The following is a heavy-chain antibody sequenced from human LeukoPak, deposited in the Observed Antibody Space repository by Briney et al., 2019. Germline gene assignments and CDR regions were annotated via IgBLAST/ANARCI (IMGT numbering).Heavy chain of an antibody. Sequence: GSSVKVSCKASGGTFSSYAISWVRQAPGQGLEWMGGIIPIFGTANYAQKFQGRVTMTEDTSTDTAYMELSSLRSEDTAVYYCATKYSGNPGHFDYWGQGTLVTVSS. D-gene: IGHD1-26*01. CDR3: ATKYSGNPGHFDY. V-gene: IGHV1-69*06. CDR2: IIPIFGTA. J-gene: IGHJ4*02. CDR1: GGTFSSYA.